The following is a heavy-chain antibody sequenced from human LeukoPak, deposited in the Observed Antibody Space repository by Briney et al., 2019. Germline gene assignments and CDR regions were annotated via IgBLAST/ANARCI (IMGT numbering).Heavy chain of an antibody. J-gene: IGHJ3*02. V-gene: IGHV1-69*05. CDR2: IIPIFGTA. D-gene: IGHD3-22*01. Sequence: ASVKVSCKASGGTFSSYAISWVRQAPGQGLEWMGGIIPIFGTANYAQKFQGRVTITTDESTSTAHMELSSLRSEDTAVYYCASTNDSSGHDAFDIWGQGTMVTVSS. CDR1: GGTFSSYA. CDR3: ASTNDSSGHDAFDI.